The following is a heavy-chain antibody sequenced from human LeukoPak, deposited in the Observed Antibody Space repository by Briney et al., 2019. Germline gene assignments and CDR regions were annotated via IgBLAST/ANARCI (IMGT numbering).Heavy chain of an antibody. CDR3: ARDGVGYDFWSGYYTGVDY. CDR2: IYYSGST. J-gene: IGHJ4*02. D-gene: IGHD3-3*01. V-gene: IGHV4-39*07. CDR1: GGSISSSSYY. Sequence: PSETLSLTCTVSGGSISSSSYYWGWIRQPPGKGLEWIGSIYYSGSTYYNPSLKSRVTISVDTSKNQFSLKLSSVTAADTAVYYCARDGVGYDFWSGYYTGVDYWGQGTLVTVSS.